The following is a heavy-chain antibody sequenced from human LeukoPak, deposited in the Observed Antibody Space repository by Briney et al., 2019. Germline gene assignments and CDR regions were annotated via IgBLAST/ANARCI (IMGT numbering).Heavy chain of an antibody. Sequence: SETLSLTCTVSGYSISSGYYWGWIRQPPGKGLEWIGSIYHSGSTYYNPSLKSRVTISVDTSKNQFSLKLSSVTAADTAVYYCARDGGIAAAGINNWFDPWGQGTLVTVSS. J-gene: IGHJ5*02. D-gene: IGHD6-13*01. CDR2: IYHSGST. V-gene: IGHV4-38-2*02. CDR3: ARDGGIAAAGINNWFDP. CDR1: GYSISSGYY.